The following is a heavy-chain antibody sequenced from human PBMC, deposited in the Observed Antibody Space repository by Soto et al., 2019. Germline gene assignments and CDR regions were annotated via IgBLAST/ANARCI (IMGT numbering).Heavy chain of an antibody. V-gene: IGHV3-53*01. CDR2: IYSGGST. Sequence: PGGSLRLSCAASGLTVSSTYMSWVRQAPGKGLEWASVIYSGGSTYYADSVKGRFTISRDNSKNTLYLQMNSLRAEDTAVYYCAKMTTRRFDYWGQGTLVTVSS. CDR3: AKMTTRRFDY. CDR1: GLTVSSTY. D-gene: IGHD4-17*01. J-gene: IGHJ4*02.